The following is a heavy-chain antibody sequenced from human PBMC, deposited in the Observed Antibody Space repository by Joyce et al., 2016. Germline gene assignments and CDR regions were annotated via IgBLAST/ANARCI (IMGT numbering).Heavy chain of an antibody. D-gene: IGHD1-14*01. V-gene: IGHV1-69*06. CDR1: GGTRSGYA. J-gene: IGHJ4*02. Sequence: QMQLVQSGAEVKKPGSSVKVSCKALGGTRSGYAGSWVRQAPGQGLAWMGGITPIFATAKYAQKFQAKVTITADKSTNTAYMELSSLRYEDTAIYYCARLRQTGNINDYWGQGTLVTVSS. CDR3: ARLRQTGNINDY. CDR2: ITPIFATA.